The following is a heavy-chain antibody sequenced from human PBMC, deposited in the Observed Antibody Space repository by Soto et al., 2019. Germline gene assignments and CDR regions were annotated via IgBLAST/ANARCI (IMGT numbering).Heavy chain of an antibody. J-gene: IGHJ4*02. V-gene: IGHV1-69*05. CDR2: IVPIVDNS. CDR1: GGTFSSYA. Sequence: SVKVSCKTSGGTFSSYAISWVRQAPGQGLEWMGGIVPIVDNSTYAQKLQGRVTITTDESTSTAYMELSSLRSDDTAVYYCARGSNGIDFWGQGPLVPVSS. D-gene: IGHD3-16*01. CDR3: ARGSNGIDF.